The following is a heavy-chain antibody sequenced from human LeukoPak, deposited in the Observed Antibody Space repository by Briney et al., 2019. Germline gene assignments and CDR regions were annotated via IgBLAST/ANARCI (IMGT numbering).Heavy chain of an antibody. J-gene: IGHJ4*02. CDR3: ARDRKGDSSGYYFLDY. Sequence: GASVKVSCKASGYTFTGYYMHWVRQAPGQGPEWMGWINPNSGGTNYAQKFQGRVTMTRDTSISTAYMELSRLRSDDTAVYYCARDRKGDSSGYYFLDYWGQGTLVTVSS. CDR1: GYTFTGYY. D-gene: IGHD3-22*01. CDR2: INPNSGGT. V-gene: IGHV1-2*02.